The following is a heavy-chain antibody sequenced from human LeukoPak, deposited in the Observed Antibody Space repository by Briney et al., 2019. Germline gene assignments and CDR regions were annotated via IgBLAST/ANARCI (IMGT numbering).Heavy chain of an antibody. CDR3: AKDFRDGSSSFDY. CDR1: VLTSSIFA. V-gene: IGHV3-23*01. D-gene: IGHD6-6*01. J-gene: IGHJ4*02. CDR2: ISGSGGST. Sequence: GGSLCPSCALSVLTSSIFAISCGRRAPGKGLEWVSAISGSGGSTYYADSVKGRFTISRDNSKNTLYLQMNSLRAEDTAVYYCAKDFRDGSSSFDYWGQGTLVTVSS.